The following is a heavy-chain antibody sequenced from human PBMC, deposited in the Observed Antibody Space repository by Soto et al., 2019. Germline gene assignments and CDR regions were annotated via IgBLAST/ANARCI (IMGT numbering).Heavy chain of an antibody. D-gene: IGHD5-12*01. CDR2: IYYSGST. CDR3: ARLYTGYEAFDY. CDR1: GGSINSGDYY. V-gene: IGHV4-30-4*01. J-gene: IGHJ4*02. Sequence: PSETLSLTCSVSGGSINSGDYYWSWIRQSPGKGLEWIGYIYYSGSTYYNPSLKSRSTISIDTSKNQFFLDVDSVTAADTAVYYCARLYTGYEAFDYWVQGTLVTVSS.